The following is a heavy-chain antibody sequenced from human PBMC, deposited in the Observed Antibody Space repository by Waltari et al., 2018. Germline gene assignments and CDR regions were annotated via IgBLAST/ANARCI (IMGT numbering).Heavy chain of an antibody. V-gene: IGHV4-38-2*02. CDR3: AREIAAMVRAVGY. D-gene: IGHD3-10*01. CDR2: IYQSWST. CDR1: AYSISSGYY. J-gene: IGHJ4*02. Sequence: QVQLQESGPGLVNPSETLSLTCTVSAYSISSGYYLGWIRQPPGKGLEWIGSIYQSWSTYYNPSLKSRVTIAVDTSKNQFSLKLSSVTAADTAVYYCAREIAAMVRAVGYWGQGTLVTVSS.